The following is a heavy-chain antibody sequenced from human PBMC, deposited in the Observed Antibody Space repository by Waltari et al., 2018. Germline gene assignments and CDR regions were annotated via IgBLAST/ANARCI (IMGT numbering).Heavy chain of an antibody. J-gene: IGHJ5*02. CDR3: ARAAYGVVRKWFDP. D-gene: IGHD2-15*01. V-gene: IGHV4-34*01. CDR1: GGSFSGYY. Sequence: QVQLQQWGAGLLKPSETLSLTCAVYGGSFSGYYWSWIRQPPGKGLEWIGEINHSGSTNYNPSLKSRVTISVDTSKNQFSLKLSSVTAADTAVYYCARAAYGVVRKWFDPWGQGTLVTVSS. CDR2: INHSGST.